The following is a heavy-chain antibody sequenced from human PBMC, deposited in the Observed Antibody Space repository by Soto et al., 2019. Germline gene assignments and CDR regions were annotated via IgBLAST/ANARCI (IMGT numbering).Heavy chain of an antibody. CDR3: ARQFRSADPNPAHSVRYYGMDV. J-gene: IGHJ6*02. V-gene: IGHV5-10-1*01. D-gene: IGHD2-2*01. Sequence: GESLKISCKGSGYSFTSYWISWVRQMPGKGLEWMGRIDPSDSYTNYSPSFQGHVTISADKSISTAYLQWSSLKTSDAAMYYCARQFRSADPNPAHSVRYYGMDVWGQGTTVTVSS. CDR1: GYSFTSYW. CDR2: IDPSDSYT.